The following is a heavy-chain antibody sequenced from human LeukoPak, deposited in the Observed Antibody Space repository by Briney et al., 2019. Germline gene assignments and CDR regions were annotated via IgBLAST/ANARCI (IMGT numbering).Heavy chain of an antibody. Sequence: SETLSLTCTVSGYSITSDYYWGWIRQPPGKGLEWIGSFYHGGSTYYNPSLKSRVTISVDTSKNQFSLKLSSVTAADTAVYYCARQGVVAANGAFDIWGQGTMVTVSS. D-gene: IGHD2-15*01. CDR3: ARQGVVAANGAFDI. CDR2: FYHGGST. CDR1: GYSITSDYY. J-gene: IGHJ3*02. V-gene: IGHV4-38-2*02.